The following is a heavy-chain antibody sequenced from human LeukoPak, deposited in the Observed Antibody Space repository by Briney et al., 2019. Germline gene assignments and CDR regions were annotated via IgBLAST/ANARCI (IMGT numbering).Heavy chain of an antibody. V-gene: IGHV1-3*01. CDR1: GYTLTSYA. J-gene: IGHJ5*02. CDR2: LNGGSGAT. Sequence: ASVKVSCKASGYTLTSYAIHWVRQAPGQMLEWMGWLNGGSGATKYSQKFQGRVTITRGTSATTAYMELSSMRSEDTAVYYCAIERWGSFNWFDPWGRGTLVTVSS. D-gene: IGHD3-16*01. CDR3: AIERWGSFNWFDP.